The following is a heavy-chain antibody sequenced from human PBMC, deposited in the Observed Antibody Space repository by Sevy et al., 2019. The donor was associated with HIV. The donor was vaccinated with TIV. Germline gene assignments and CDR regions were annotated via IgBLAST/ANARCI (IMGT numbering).Heavy chain of an antibody. CDR1: GDSVSTNSAV. CDR2: TYYRSKWYN. D-gene: IGHD3-3*01. V-gene: IGHV6-1*01. CDR3: ARAGATIVGIVTMSFDV. Sequence: SQTLSLTCAISGDSVSTNSAVWNWIRQSPSRGLEWLGRTYYRSKWYNDYSVSLKGRLTITPDTSKNQFSLHLKSVTADDTAVYFCARAGATIVGIVTMSFDVWGQGTLVTVSS. J-gene: IGHJ4*02.